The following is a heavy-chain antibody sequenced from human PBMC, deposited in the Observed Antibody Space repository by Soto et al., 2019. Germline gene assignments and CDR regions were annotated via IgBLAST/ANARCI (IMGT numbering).Heavy chain of an antibody. Sequence: GGSLRLSCAASGFTFSSYAMSWVRQAPGKGLEWVSAISGSGGSTYYADSVKGRFTISRDNSKNTLYLQMNSLRAEDTAVYYCAKDNIVVVVAATGVHLDYWGQGTLVTVSS. CDR1: GFTFSSYA. J-gene: IGHJ4*02. V-gene: IGHV3-23*01. CDR3: AKDNIVVVVAATGVHLDY. D-gene: IGHD2-15*01. CDR2: ISGSGGST.